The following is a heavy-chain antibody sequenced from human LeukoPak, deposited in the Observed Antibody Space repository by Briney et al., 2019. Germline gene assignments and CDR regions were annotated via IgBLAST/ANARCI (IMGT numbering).Heavy chain of an antibody. V-gene: IGHV3-30-3*01. CDR2: ISYDGSSK. CDR3: ARDSYGLDY. J-gene: IGHJ4*02. D-gene: IGHD5-18*01. Sequence: GGSLRLSCAASGFTFSSYAMHWVRQAPGKGLEWVAVISYDGSSKYYADSVKGRFTISRDNSKNTLYLQMNSLRAEDTAVYNCARDSYGLDYWGQGTLVTVSS. CDR1: GFTFSSYA.